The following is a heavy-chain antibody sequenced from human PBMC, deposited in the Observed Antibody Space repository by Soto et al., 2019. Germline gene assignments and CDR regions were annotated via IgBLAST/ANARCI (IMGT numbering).Heavy chain of an antibody. CDR3: AKDPYNWNYPYYFDY. Sequence: PGGSLRLSCAASGFTFSSYAMSWVRQAPGKGLEWVSAISGSGGSTYYADSVKGRFTISRDNSKNTLYLQMNSLRAEDTAVYYCAKDPYNWNYPYYFDYWGQGTLVTVSS. J-gene: IGHJ4*02. D-gene: IGHD1-7*01. CDR2: ISGSGGST. CDR1: GFTFSSYA. V-gene: IGHV3-23*01.